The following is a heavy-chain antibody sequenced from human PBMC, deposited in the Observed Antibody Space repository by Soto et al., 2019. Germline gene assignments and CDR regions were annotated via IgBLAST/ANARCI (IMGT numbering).Heavy chain of an antibody. J-gene: IGHJ4*02. CDR2: SRNKINSYTT. V-gene: IGHV3-72*01. CDR3: ARGRYCSGGSCYWTFDY. CDR1: GFTFSDHY. Sequence: PGGSLRLSCAASGFTFSDHYMDWVRQAPGKGLEWVGRSRNKINSYTTEYAASVKGRFTISRDESENSLYLQMNSLETEDTAVYYCARGRYCSGGSCYWTFDYWGQGTLVTSPQ. D-gene: IGHD2-15*01.